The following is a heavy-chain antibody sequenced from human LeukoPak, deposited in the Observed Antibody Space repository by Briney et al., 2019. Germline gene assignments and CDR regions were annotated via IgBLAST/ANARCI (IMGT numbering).Heavy chain of an antibody. CDR1: GFTFSSYA. Sequence: QPGGSLRLSCAASGFTFSSYAMSWVRQAPGKGLEWVSAISGSGGSTYYADSVKGRFTISRDNSKNTLYLQMNSLRAEDTAVYYCATHRNGYSSSWGNYWGQGTLVAVSS. CDR3: ATHRNGYSSSWGNY. CDR2: ISGSGGST. V-gene: IGHV3-23*01. D-gene: IGHD6-13*01. J-gene: IGHJ4*02.